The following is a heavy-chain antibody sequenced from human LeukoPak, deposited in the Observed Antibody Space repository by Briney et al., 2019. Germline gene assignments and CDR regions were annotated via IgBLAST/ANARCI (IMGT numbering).Heavy chain of an antibody. CDR1: GFTFSSYA. CDR3: ARDAVLIGLDY. J-gene: IGHJ4*02. V-gene: IGHV3-23*01. Sequence: GGSLRLSCAASGFTFSSYAMSWVRQAPGKGLEWVSAISGSGGSTYYADSVKGRFTISRDNAKNSLYLQMNSLRAEDTAVYYCARDAVLIGLDYWGQGTLVTVSS. CDR2: ISGSGGST.